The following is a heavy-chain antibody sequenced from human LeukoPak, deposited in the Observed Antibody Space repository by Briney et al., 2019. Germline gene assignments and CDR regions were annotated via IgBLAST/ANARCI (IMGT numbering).Heavy chain of an antibody. CDR2: MHPSGNN. Sequence: SETLSLTCSLSGGSITNYYWTWIRQPAGGGLEWLGRMHPSGNNNYNASLKNRVTMSIDTSKNQFSLRLSSVTAADTAIYYCAQEVASVVTPVSRWLDPWGQGTLVIVSS. CDR1: GGSITNYY. CDR3: AQEVASVVTPVSRWLDP. J-gene: IGHJ5*02. V-gene: IGHV4-4*07. D-gene: IGHD4-23*01.